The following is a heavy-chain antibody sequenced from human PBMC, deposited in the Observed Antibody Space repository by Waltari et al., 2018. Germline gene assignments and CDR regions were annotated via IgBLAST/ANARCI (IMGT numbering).Heavy chain of an antibody. CDR2: IYPGDSDT. CDR1: GYSFTSYW. D-gene: IGHD2-21*02. J-gene: IGHJ4*02. CDR3: ARLWGAYCGGDCYSTSGDYFDY. V-gene: IGHV5-51*01. Sequence: EVQLVQSGAEVKQPGESLKISCKGSGYSFTSYWLGRVPQLPGNGLAWMGIIYPGDSDTRYSPSFQGQVTISADKSISTAYLQWSSLKASDTAMYYCARLWGAYCGGDCYSTSGDYFDYWGQGTLVTVSS.